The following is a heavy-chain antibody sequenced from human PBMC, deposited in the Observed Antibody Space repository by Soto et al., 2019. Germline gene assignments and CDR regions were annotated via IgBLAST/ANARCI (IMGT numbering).Heavy chain of an antibody. J-gene: IGHJ6*02. CDR2: ISAYNGNT. V-gene: IGHV1-18*01. D-gene: IGHD6-19*01. CDR1: GYTFSSYG. Sequence: QVQLVQSGAEVKKPGASVKVSCKASGYTFSSYGITWVRQAPGQGLEWIGWISAYNGNTNYAQKLQGRVTMTTDTSTSTAYMELRSLRSDDTAVYYCARVSSGWIDNYYYGMDVWGQGTTVTVSS. CDR3: ARVSSGWIDNYYYGMDV.